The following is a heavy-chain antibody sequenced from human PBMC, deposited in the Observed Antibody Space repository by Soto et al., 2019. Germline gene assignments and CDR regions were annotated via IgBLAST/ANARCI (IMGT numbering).Heavy chain of an antibody. CDR2: IIPIFGTA. CDR1: GGTFSSYA. J-gene: IGHJ4*02. D-gene: IGHD2-21*01. Sequence: GAPVKVSCKASGGTFSSYAISWVRQAPGQGLEWMGGIIPIFGTAHYAQKFQGRVTITAAKSTSTAYMELSSLRSEDTAVYYCAAGAEEYWGGKCPMGDWGRGSLGTVSS. V-gene: IGHV1-69*06. CDR3: AAGAEEYWGGKCPMGD.